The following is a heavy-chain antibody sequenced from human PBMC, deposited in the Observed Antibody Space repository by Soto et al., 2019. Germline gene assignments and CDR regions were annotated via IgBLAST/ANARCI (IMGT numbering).Heavy chain of an antibody. Sequence: GGSLRLSCAASGFIFGAYGMHWVRQAPGKGLEWVAVMSYDGSRKYYADSVKGRFTISRDNSNNTLSLEMNSLRTEDTAVYYCARDLYSYGYPDYWGQGTLVTVSS. CDR2: MSYDGSRK. D-gene: IGHD5-18*01. V-gene: IGHV3-30*03. J-gene: IGHJ4*02. CDR3: ARDLYSYGYPDY. CDR1: GFIFGAYG.